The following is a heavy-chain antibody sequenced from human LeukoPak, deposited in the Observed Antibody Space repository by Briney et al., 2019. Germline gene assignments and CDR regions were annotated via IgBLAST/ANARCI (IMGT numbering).Heavy chain of an antibody. V-gene: IGHV4-61*02. CDR3: ARDSYYDFWSGPTD. J-gene: IGHJ4*02. D-gene: IGHD3-3*01. Sequence: TLSLTCTVSGGSISSGSYYWSWIRQPAGKGLEWIGRIYTSGSTNYNPSLKSRVTISVDTSKNQFSLKLSSVTAADTAVCYCARDSYYDFWSGPTDWGQGTLVTVSS. CDR2: IYTSGST. CDR1: GGSISSGSYY.